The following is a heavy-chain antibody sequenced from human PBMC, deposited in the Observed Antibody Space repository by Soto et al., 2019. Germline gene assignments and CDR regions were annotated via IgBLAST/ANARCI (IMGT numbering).Heavy chain of an antibody. CDR3: ARDLNSKPTIFGVDQYYYYYGMDV. J-gene: IGHJ6*02. Sequence: SETLSLTCTVSGGSISSYYWSWIRQPPGKGLEWIGYIYYSGSTNCNPSLKSRVTISVDTSKNQFSLKLSSVTAADTAVYYCARDLNSKPTIFGVDQYYYYYGMDVWGQGTTVTV. V-gene: IGHV4-59*01. D-gene: IGHD3-3*01. CDR2: IYYSGST. CDR1: GGSISSYY.